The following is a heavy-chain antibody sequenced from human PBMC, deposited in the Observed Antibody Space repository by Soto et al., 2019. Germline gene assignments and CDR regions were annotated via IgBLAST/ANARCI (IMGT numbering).Heavy chain of an antibody. J-gene: IGHJ6*02. CDR1: GFTFSSYG. D-gene: IGHD1-26*01. CDR2: ISYDGSNK. Sequence: QVQLVESGGGVVQPGRSLRLSCAASGFTFSSYGMHWVRQAPGKGLEWVAVISYDGSNKYYADSVKGRFTISRDNSKNTVYLQMNSLRAEDTAVYHCAKNCGSYSHYYYGMDVWGQGTTVTVSS. CDR3: AKNCGSYSHYYYGMDV. V-gene: IGHV3-30*18.